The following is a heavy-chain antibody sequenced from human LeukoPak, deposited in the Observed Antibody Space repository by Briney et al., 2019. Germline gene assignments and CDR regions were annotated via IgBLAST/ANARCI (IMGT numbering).Heavy chain of an antibody. CDR2: INPSGGST. D-gene: IGHD3-9*01. J-gene: IGHJ5*02. CDR3: ATEDILTGYYQARWFDP. CDR1: GYTFTSYY. Sequence: RASVTVSCKASGYTFTSYYMHWVRQAPGQGLEWMGIINPSGGSTSYAQKFQGRVTMTRDTSTSTVYMELSSLRSEDTAVYYCATEDILTGYYQARWFDPWGQGTLVTVSS. V-gene: IGHV1-46*01.